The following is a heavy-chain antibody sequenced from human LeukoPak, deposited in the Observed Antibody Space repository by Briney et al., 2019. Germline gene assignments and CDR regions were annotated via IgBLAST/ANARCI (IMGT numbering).Heavy chain of an antibody. V-gene: IGHV3-11*04. Sequence: GGSLRLSCAASGFTFSDYYMSWIRQAPGKGLEWVSYISSSGRSIYSTDSVKGRFTISRDNSKNTLYLQVNSLRPEDTAVYYCAGHFGAWHYFDYWGQGTLVTVSS. CDR3: AGHFGAWHYFDY. J-gene: IGHJ4*02. D-gene: IGHD3-3*01. CDR1: GFTFSDYY. CDR2: ISSSGRSI.